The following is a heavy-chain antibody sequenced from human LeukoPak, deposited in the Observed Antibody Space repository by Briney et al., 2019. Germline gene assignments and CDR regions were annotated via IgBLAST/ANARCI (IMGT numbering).Heavy chain of an antibody. CDR2: IYTSGST. V-gene: IGHV4-61*02. CDR1: GGSISSGSYY. CDR3: AREGREAYSRGAFDI. D-gene: IGHD2-21*01. Sequence: PSQTLSLTCTVSGGSISSGSYYWSWIRQPAGKGLEWIGRIYTSGSTNYNPSLKSRVTISVDTSKNQFSLKLSSVTAADTAVYYCAREGREAYSRGAFDIWDQGTMVTVSS. J-gene: IGHJ3*02.